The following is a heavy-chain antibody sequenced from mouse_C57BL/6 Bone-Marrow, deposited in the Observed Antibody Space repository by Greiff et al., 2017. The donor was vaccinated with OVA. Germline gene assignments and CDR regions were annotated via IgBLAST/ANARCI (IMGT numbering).Heavy chain of an antibody. CDR3: ARDKGYYGSSHYAMDY. Sequence: QVQLQQSGAELMKPGASVKLSCKATGYTFTGYWIEWVKQRPGHGLEWIGEILPGSGSTNYNEKFKGKATFTADTSSTTAYMQPSSLTTEDSAIYSCARDKGYYGSSHYAMDYWGQGTSVTVSS. CDR2: ILPGSGST. V-gene: IGHV1-9*01. D-gene: IGHD1-1*01. J-gene: IGHJ4*01. CDR1: GYTFTGYW.